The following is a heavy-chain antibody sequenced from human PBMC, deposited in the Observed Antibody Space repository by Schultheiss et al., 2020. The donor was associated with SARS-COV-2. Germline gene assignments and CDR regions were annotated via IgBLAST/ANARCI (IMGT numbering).Heavy chain of an antibody. CDR1: GGSISSYY. CDR3: ARDPNTNWFDS. Sequence: SQTLSLTCTVSGGSISSYYWSWIRQPPGKGLEWIGSIYIFTGGTNYNPSLKSRVTISADTSKNQFSLKLTSVTAADTAVYYCARDPNTNWFDSWGQGTLVTVSS. J-gene: IGHJ5*01. V-gene: IGHV4-59*01. CDR2: IYIFTGGT.